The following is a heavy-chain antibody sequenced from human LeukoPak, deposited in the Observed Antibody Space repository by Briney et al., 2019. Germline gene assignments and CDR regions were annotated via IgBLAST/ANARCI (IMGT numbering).Heavy chain of an antibody. V-gene: IGHV1-69*13. CDR1: GGTFSSYA. CDR3: ARGNEGYDYCWRH. Sequence: SVKVSCKASGGTFSSYAISWVRQAPGQGLEWMGGIIPIFGTANYAQKLQGRVTITADESKRTDYMEVSSLRSEDTAVYYCARGNEGYDYCWRHWGRGTLVTVSS. J-gene: IGHJ4*02. D-gene: IGHD5-12*01. CDR2: IIPIFGTA.